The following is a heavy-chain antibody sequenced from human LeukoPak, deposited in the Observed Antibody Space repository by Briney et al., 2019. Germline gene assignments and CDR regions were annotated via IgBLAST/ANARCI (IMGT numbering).Heavy chain of an antibody. CDR1: GYSENFYG. Sequence: ASVKVSCKTSGYSENFYGITWVRQVAGQGLEWMGWINTNTGNPTYAQGFTGRFVFSLDTSVSTAYLQISSLKAEDTAVYYCARPPAGYSSGWYEHYYYMDVWGKGTTVTVSS. J-gene: IGHJ6*03. CDR3: ARPPAGYSSGWYEHYYYMDV. D-gene: IGHD6-19*01. V-gene: IGHV7-4-1*02. CDR2: INTNTGNP.